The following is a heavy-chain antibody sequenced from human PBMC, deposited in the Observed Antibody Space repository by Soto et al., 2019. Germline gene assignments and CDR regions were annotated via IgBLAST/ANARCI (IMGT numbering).Heavy chain of an antibody. V-gene: IGHV3-23*01. J-gene: IGHJ4*02. CDR3: AKDENYYDSSGYYDY. CDR1: GFTFSSYA. Sequence: GGSLRLSCAASGFTFSSYAMSWVRQAPGKGLEWVSAISGSGGSTYYADSVKGRFTISRDNSKNTLYLQMNSLRAEDTAVYYCAKDENYYDSSGYYDYWGQGTLVTVSS. D-gene: IGHD3-22*01. CDR2: ISGSGGST.